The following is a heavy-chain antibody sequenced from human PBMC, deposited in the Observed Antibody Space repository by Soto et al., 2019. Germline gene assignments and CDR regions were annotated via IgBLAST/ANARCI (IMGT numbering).Heavy chain of an antibody. Sequence: EVQLVESGGGLVQPGGSLRLSCAASGFTFSSYAMHWVRQAPGKGLEYVSAISSNGGSTYYANSVKGRFTISRDNSKNTLDLQMGSLRAEGMAVYYCAREEYSSSWYWFDPWGQGTLVTVSS. D-gene: IGHD6-13*01. V-gene: IGHV3-64*01. CDR3: AREEYSSSWYWFDP. J-gene: IGHJ5*02. CDR2: ISSNGGST. CDR1: GFTFSSYA.